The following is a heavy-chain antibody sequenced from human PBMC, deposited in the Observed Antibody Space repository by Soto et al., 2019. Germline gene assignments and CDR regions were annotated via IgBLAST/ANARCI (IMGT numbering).Heavy chain of an antibody. J-gene: IGHJ3*02. Sequence: SETLSLTCAVYGGSFSGYYWSWIRQPPGKGLEWIGEINHSGSTNYNPSLKSRVTISVDTSKNQFSLKLTSVTAADTAVYYCARVGYSSSWYRRGAFDIWGQGTMVTVSS. V-gene: IGHV4-34*01. D-gene: IGHD6-13*01. CDR3: ARVGYSSSWYRRGAFDI. CDR2: INHSGST. CDR1: GGSFSGYY.